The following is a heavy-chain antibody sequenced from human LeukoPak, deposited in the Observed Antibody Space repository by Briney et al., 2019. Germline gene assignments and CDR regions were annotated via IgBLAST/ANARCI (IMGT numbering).Heavy chain of an antibody. CDR1: GLTFSNYG. V-gene: IGHV3-7*01. CDR2: IKQDGSEK. J-gene: IGHJ4*02. CDR3: ARESFAARWD. D-gene: IGHD6-6*01. Sequence: PGGSLRLSCAASGLTFSNYGMAWVRQAPGKGLEWVANIKQDGSEKDYVDSVKGRFTISRDNAKNSLYLQMNSLTAENTAVYYCARESFAARWDWGQGTLVTVSS.